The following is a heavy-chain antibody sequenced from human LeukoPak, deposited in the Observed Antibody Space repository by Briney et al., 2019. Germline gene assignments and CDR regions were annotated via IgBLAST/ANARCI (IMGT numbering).Heavy chain of an antibody. Sequence: PSETLSLTCTVSGGSISIGGYYWSWIRQHPGKGLEWLGYIYYSGSTNDNSSLEDRVTISVDTSKNQFSLKMSSVTAKDTAVYYCGRYWWYDSSGYYYSVIDIWGQGTMVTVSS. CDR1: GGSISIGGYY. J-gene: IGHJ3*02. V-gene: IGHV4-31*03. D-gene: IGHD3-22*01. CDR3: GRYWWYDSSGYYYSVIDI. CDR2: IYYSGST.